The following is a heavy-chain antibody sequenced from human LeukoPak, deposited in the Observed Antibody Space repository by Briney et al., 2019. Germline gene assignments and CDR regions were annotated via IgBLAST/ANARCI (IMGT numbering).Heavy chain of an antibody. V-gene: IGHV4-38-2*01. CDR1: GYSISSGFY. CDR2: IYHSGST. CDR3: ARPQAGGHYRFDP. Sequence: ASETLSLTCAVSGYSISSGFYWGWIRQPPGKGLEWIGSIYHSGSTYYNPSLKSRVTMSVDTSKNQFSLRLTSVTAADTAMYYCARPQAGGHYRFDPWGQGTLVTVSS. J-gene: IGHJ5*02. D-gene: IGHD1-26*01.